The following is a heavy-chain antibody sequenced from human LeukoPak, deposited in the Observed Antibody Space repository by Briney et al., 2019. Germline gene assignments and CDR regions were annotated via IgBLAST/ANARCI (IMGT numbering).Heavy chain of an antibody. Sequence: PGGSLRLSCAAAGFSFSSYEMKWVRQAQGRGLGWVSYISSSGSTIYYADSVTGRFITSRNTATNPTYLQMTSNRDETTSVYYRARYGSSTSCRNPDYWGQGTLVTVSS. CDR2: ISSSGSTI. CDR1: GFSFSSYE. J-gene: IGHJ4*02. V-gene: IGHV3-48*03. CDR3: ARYGSSTSCRNPDY. D-gene: IGHD2-2*01.